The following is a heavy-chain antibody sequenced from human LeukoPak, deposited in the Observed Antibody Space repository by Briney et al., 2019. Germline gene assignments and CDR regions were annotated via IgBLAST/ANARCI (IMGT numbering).Heavy chain of an antibody. V-gene: IGHV3-23*01. Sequence: GGSLRLSCAASGFTFSSFAMTWVRQAPGKGLEWVSGFDGNGPNTYYADSVKGRWTISRDNSRNTLYLEMNSLRPEDTAIYYCAKPRTIGLGWAQFDYWGQGSLVTVSS. J-gene: IGHJ4*02. D-gene: IGHD3-16*01. CDR2: FDGNGPNT. CDR3: AKPRTIGLGWAQFDY. CDR1: GFTFSSFA.